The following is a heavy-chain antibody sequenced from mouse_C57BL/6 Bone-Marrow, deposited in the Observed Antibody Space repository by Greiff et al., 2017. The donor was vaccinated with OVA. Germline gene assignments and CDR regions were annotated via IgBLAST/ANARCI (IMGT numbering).Heavy chain of an antibody. Sequence: QVQLQQSGAELVRPGASVTLSCKASGYTFTDYEMHWVKQTPVHGLEWIGAIDPETGGTAYNQKFKGKAILTADQSSSTAYMELRSLPSEDSAVDYCTRESLLTIDYWGQGTTLTVSS. CDR3: TRESLLTIDY. D-gene: IGHD1-1*01. J-gene: IGHJ2*01. V-gene: IGHV1-15*01. CDR1: GYTFTDYE. CDR2: IDPETGGT.